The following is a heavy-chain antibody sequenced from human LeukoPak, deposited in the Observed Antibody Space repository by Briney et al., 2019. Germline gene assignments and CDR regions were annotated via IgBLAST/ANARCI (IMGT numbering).Heavy chain of an antibody. D-gene: IGHD3-3*01. V-gene: IGHV1-69*13. J-gene: IGHJ5*02. Sequence: VKVSCKXSGGTFSSYAISWVRQAPGQGLEWMGGIIPIFGTANYAQKFQGRVTITTDESTSTAYMELSSLRSEDTAVYYCARGGGPYYDFWSGYWFDPWGQGTLVTVSS. CDR3: ARGGGPYYDFWSGYWFDP. CDR2: IIPIFGTA. CDR1: GGTFSSYA.